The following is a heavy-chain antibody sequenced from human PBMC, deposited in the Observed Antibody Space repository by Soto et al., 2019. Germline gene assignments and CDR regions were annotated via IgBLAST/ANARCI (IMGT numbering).Heavy chain of an antibody. CDR1: GFTFSSYA. CDR3: AKDRYAGYTSGWFGRGVFDY. D-gene: IGHD6-19*01. V-gene: IGHV3-23*01. J-gene: IGHJ4*02. Sequence: GGSLRLSCAASGFTFSSYAMSRVRQAPGKGLEWVSAISASGGTTYYADSVKGRFTISRDNSKNTLYLEMNSLRAEGTAVYYCAKDRYAGYTSGWFGRGVFDYWGQGALVTVSS. CDR2: ISASGGTT.